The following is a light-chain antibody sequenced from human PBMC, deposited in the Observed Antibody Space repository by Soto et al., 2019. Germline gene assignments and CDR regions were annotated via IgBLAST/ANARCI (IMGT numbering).Light chain of an antibody. J-gene: IGLJ1*01. CDR3: SPYLSSIPYA. V-gene: IGLV2-14*01. Sequence: QSVLTQPASVSGSPGQSITISCTGTSSDVGGYNYVSWYQQHPGKAPKLMIYEVSNRPSGVSNRFSGSKSGNTASLTISGLQAEDEADYYCSPYLSSIPYACATGPNVTVL. CDR2: EVS. CDR1: SSDVGGYNY.